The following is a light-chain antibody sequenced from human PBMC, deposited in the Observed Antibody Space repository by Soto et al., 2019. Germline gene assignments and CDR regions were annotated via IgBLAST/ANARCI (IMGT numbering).Light chain of an antibody. CDR2: DEY. J-gene: IGKJ5*01. Sequence: EVVLTQSPVTLSLSPGERATLSCRASQSFRGLLAWYQQKPGQAPRLVIYDEYNRATGIPHRFSGSGSGTDLTLTISSLEPEDSAVYYCQQRHMWPITCGQGTRLEIK. CDR1: QSFRGL. CDR3: QQRHMWPIT. V-gene: IGKV3-11*01.